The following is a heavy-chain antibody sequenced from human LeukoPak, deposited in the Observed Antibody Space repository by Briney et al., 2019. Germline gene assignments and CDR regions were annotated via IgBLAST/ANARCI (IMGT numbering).Heavy chain of an antibody. CDR1: GFTFSNYW. J-gene: IGHJ3*02. CDR2: IKQDGNEK. D-gene: IGHD5-24*01. CDR3: ARDTGGRGRLDGFDI. Sequence: GGSLRLSCAASGFTFSNYWMGWVRQAPGKGLEWVANIKQDGNEKYYVDSVKGRFTISRDNTKSSLYLQMNSLRDEDTAVYYCARDTGGRGRLDGFDIWGQGTMVTVSS. V-gene: IGHV3-7*01.